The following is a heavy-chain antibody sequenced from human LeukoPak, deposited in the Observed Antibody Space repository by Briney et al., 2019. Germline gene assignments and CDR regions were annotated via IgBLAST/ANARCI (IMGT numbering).Heavy chain of an antibody. D-gene: IGHD2-2*01. J-gene: IGHJ4*02. Sequence: PETLSLTCAVSGYSISSGYYWGWIRQPPGKGLEWIGSIYHSGSTYYNPSLKSRVTISVDTSKNQFSLKLSSVTAADTAVYYCARLGYCSSTSCYYFDYWGQGTLVTVSS. CDR2: IYHSGST. V-gene: IGHV4-38-2*01. CDR3: ARLGYCSSTSCYYFDY. CDR1: GYSISSGYY.